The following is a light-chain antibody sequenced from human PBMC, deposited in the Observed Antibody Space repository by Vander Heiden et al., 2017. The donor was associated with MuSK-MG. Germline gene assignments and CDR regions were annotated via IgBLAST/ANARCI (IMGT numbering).Light chain of an antibody. J-gene: IGLJ2*01. CDR3: QVWNGDGDQLV. CDR1: NVARMS. CDR2: GDT. Sequence: SYVLTPPPSLSVAPGQPARITCGGNNVARMSVHWYQQNPGQAPVLVVYGDTDRPSGIPERFSGSKSGNTATLTISSVETGDEADFYCQVWNGDGDQLVFGGGTKLTVL. V-gene: IGLV3-21*02.